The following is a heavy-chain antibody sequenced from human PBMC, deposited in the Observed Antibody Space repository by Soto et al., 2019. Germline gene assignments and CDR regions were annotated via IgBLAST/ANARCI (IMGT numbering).Heavy chain of an antibody. J-gene: IGHJ6*02. V-gene: IGHV1-69*12. Sequence: QVQLVQSGAEVKKPGSSVKVSCKASGGTFSSYAISWVRQAPGQGLEWMGGIIPIFGTANYAQKFQGRVTITADESTSTAAMELSSLRSEAPAVYYWARTIAVAAPRAVYYYYYGMDVWGQGTTVTVSS. CDR1: GGTFSSYA. CDR2: IIPIFGTA. D-gene: IGHD6-19*01. CDR3: ARTIAVAAPRAVYYYYYGMDV.